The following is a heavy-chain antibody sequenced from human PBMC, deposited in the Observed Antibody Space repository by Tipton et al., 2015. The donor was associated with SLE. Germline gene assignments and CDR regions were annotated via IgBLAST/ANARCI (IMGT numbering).Heavy chain of an antibody. CDR3: ARAEMATTKRAFDI. D-gene: IGHD5-24*01. J-gene: IGHJ3*02. CDR2: IYYSGST. Sequence: LSLTCTVSGGSISSYYWSWIRQPPGKGLEWIGYIYYSGSTNYNPSLKSRVTISVDTSKNQFSLKLSSVTAADTAVYYCARAEMATTKRAFDIWGQGTMVTVSS. CDR1: GGSISSYY. V-gene: IGHV4-59*12.